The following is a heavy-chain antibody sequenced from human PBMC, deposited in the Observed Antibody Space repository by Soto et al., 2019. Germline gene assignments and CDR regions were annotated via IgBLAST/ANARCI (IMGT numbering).Heavy chain of an antibody. CDR2: IYYSGST. Sequence: SETLSLTCTVSGGSISSGGYYWSWIRQHPRKGLEWIGYIYYSGSTYYNPSLKSRVTISVDTSKNQFSLKLSSVTAADTAVYYCARDAIAAADYYYGMDVWGQGTTVTVSS. CDR3: ARDAIAAADYYYGMDV. V-gene: IGHV4-31*03. D-gene: IGHD6-13*01. CDR1: GGSISSGGYY. J-gene: IGHJ6*02.